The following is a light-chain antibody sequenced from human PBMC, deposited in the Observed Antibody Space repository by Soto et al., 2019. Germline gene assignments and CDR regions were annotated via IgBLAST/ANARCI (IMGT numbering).Light chain of an antibody. J-gene: IGLJ2*01. Sequence: NFMLTQPHSVSESPGKTVTISCTRSSGSIASNYVQWYQQRPGSAPTTVIYEDNQRPSGVPDRFSGSIDSSSNSASLTISGLKTEDEADYYCQSYDSSNLLFSGGTKLTVL. V-gene: IGLV6-57*04. CDR2: EDN. CDR1: SGSIASNY. CDR3: QSYDSSNLL.